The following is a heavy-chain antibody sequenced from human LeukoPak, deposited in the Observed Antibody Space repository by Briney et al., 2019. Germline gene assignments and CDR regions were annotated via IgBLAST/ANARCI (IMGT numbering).Heavy chain of an antibody. CDR3: ARVSWFPGTSYYYMDV. V-gene: IGHV4-38-2*02. CDR1: GYSISSGYY. Sequence: SETLSLTCTVSGYSISSGYYWGWIRQPPGKGLEWIGSIYHSGSTYYNPSLKSRVTISVDTSKNQFSLKLSSVTAADTAVYYCARVSWFPGTSYYYMDVWDKGTTVTVSS. D-gene: IGHD1-1*01. J-gene: IGHJ6*03. CDR2: IYHSGST.